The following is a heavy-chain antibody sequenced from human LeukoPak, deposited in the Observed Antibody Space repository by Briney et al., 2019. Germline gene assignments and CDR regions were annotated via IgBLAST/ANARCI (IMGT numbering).Heavy chain of an antibody. CDR3: ARGKGYYYGSGSYYYYYYMDV. J-gene: IGHJ6*03. CDR1: GGSISSYY. D-gene: IGHD3-10*01. Sequence: SETLSLTCTVSGGSISSYYWSWIRQPAGKGLEWIGRIYTSGSTNYNPSLKSRVTMSVDTSKNQFSLKLSSVTAADTAVYYCARGKGYYYGSGSYYYYYYMDVWGKGTTVTVSS. CDR2: IYTSGST. V-gene: IGHV4-4*07.